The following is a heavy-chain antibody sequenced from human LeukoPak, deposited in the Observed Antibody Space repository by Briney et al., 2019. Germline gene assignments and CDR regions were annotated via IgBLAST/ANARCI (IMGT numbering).Heavy chain of an antibody. CDR1: GYTFTGYL. CDR2: INPNTGAT. D-gene: IGHD6-25*01. CDR3: GRDLSTSATWELDH. V-gene: IGHV1-2*02. J-gene: IGHJ4*02. Sequence: ASAKVSCKASGYTFTGYLIHWVRQAPGQGLEYMGWINPNTGATEYAPKFRGRVTMTRDTSTSTASMELSRLRSDDTAVYFCGRDLSTSATWELDHWGQGTLVTVSS.